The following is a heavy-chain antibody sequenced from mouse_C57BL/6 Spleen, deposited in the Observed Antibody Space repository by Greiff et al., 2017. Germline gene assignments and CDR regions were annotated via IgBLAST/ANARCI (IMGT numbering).Heavy chain of an antibody. J-gene: IGHJ3*01. CDR1: GFTFSSYA. Sequence: EVQGVESGGGLVKPGGSLKLSCAASGFTFSSYAMSWVRQTPEKRLEWVATISDGGSYTYYPDNVKGRFTISRDNAKNNLYLQMSHLKSEDTAMYYCARALIDSSGYAYWGQGTLVTVSA. D-gene: IGHD3-2*02. V-gene: IGHV5-4*01. CDR2: ISDGGSYT. CDR3: ARALIDSSGYAY.